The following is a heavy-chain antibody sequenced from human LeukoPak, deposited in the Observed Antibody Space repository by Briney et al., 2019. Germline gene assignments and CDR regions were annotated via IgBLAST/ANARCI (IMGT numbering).Heavy chain of an antibody. CDR1: GTSISSYY. CDR3: ARDSGYSSSWPTFDY. J-gene: IGHJ4*02. CDR2: IYYSGST. Sequence: PSETLSLTCTVSGTSISSYYWSWIRQPPGKGLEWIGYIYYSGSTNYNPSLKSRVTMSVDTSKNQFSLRLSSVTAADTAVYYCARDSGYSSSWPTFDYWGQGTLVTVSS. V-gene: IGHV4-59*01. D-gene: IGHD6-13*01.